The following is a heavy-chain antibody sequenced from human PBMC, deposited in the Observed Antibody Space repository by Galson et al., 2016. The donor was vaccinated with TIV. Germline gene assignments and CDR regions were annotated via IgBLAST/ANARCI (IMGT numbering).Heavy chain of an antibody. CDR1: GYTFNNYD. D-gene: IGHD2-15*01. Sequence: SVKVSCKASGYTFNNYDISWVRQATGQGLEWMGWMNPNSGNAGYAQKFQGRVTMTSNTSVNTAYMEVRSLRFEDTAVYYGARARRGYCSGGSCLPGYWGQGTLVTVSS. V-gene: IGHV1-8*01. J-gene: IGHJ4*02. CDR3: ARARRGYCSGGSCLPGY. CDR2: MNPNSGNA.